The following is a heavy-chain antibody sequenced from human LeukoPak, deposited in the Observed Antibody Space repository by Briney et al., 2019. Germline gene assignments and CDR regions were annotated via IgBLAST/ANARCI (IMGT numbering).Heavy chain of an antibody. J-gene: IGHJ4*02. D-gene: IGHD2-21*02. CDR2: SSIYNGNT. V-gene: IGHV1-18*04. Sequence: ASVKVSCMASGYTLSSYGVNWVRQAPGQGLEWTGWSSIYNGNTNYAQIVQGRVTMTTATSTSTVYMELRSPRSDDTAVYYCASNPRGDSCIFYYGGQGTLVTVSS. CDR3: ASNPRGDSCIFYY. CDR1: GYTLSSYG.